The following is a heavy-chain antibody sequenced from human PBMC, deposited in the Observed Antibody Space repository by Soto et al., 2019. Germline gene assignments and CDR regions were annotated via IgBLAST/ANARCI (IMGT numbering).Heavy chain of an antibody. CDR1: GFTFSSYA. D-gene: IGHD3-3*01. CDR3: ARGRYYDLAEYFQH. V-gene: IGHV3-30-3*01. J-gene: IGHJ1*01. Sequence: QVQLVESGGGVVQPGRSRRLSCAASGFTFSSYAMHWVRQAPGKGLEWVAVISYDGSNKYYADSVKGRFTISRDNSKNTLYLQMNNLRAEDTAVYYCARGRYYDLAEYFQHWGQGTLVTVSS. CDR2: ISYDGSNK.